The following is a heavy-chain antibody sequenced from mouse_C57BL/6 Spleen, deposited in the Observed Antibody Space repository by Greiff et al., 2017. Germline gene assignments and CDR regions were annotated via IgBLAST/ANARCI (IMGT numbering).Heavy chain of an antibody. CDR2: ISYDGSN. D-gene: IGHD2-5*01. CDR3: AYSNRYWYFDV. J-gene: IGHJ1*03. Sequence: EVKLMESGPGLVKPSQSLSLTCSVTGYSITSGYYWNWIRQFPGNKLEWMGYISYDGSNNYNPSLKNRISITRDTSKNQFFLKLNSVTTEDTATYYCAYSNRYWYFDVWGTGTTVTVSS. V-gene: IGHV3-6*01. CDR1: GYSITSGYY.